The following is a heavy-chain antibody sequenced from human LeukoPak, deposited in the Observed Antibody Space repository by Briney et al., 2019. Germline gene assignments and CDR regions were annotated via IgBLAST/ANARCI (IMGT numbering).Heavy chain of an antibody. Sequence: PGGSLRLSCAASGFTFSSYAMTWVRQAPGKGLEWVSSISGTGGSTFYVDSVKGRFTISRDNSKNTLYLQMNSLRAEDTAIYYCAKEREAYCSGGSCYGSDKLFPADYWGQGSLVTVSS. CDR2: ISGTGGST. V-gene: IGHV3-23*01. J-gene: IGHJ4*02. D-gene: IGHD2-15*01. CDR1: GFTFSSYA. CDR3: AKEREAYCSGGSCYGSDKLFPADY.